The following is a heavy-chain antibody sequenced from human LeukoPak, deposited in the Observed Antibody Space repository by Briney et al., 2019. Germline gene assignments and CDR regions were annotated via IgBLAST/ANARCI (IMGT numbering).Heavy chain of an antibody. Sequence: SETLSLTCAVYGGSFSAYYWSWIRQPPGKGLEWIGEINHSGSTNYNPSLKSRVTISVDTSKNQFSLKLSSVTAADTAVYYCARGPAYLITIFGVVTTPVDYWGQGTLVTVSS. J-gene: IGHJ4*02. CDR2: INHSGST. CDR1: GGSFSAYY. V-gene: IGHV4-34*01. D-gene: IGHD3-3*01. CDR3: ARGPAYLITIFGVVTTPVDY.